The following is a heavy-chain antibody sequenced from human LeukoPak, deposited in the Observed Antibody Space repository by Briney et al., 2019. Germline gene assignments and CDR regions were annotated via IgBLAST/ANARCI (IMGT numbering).Heavy chain of an antibody. CDR3: AKVKCSSNSCYVFDY. CDR1: GFTFSSYS. D-gene: IGHD2-2*01. Sequence: GGSLRLSCAASGFTFSSYSMNWVRQAPGKGLEWVSYISSSSSTIYYADSVKGRFTISRDNAKNSLYLQMNSLRAEDTAVYYCAKVKCSSNSCYVFDYWGQGTLVTVSS. J-gene: IGHJ4*02. V-gene: IGHV3-48*01. CDR2: ISSSSSTI.